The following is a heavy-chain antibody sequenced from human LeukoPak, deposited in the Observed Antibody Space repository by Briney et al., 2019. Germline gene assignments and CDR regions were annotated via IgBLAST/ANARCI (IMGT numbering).Heavy chain of an antibody. CDR2: IKEDGSEK. D-gene: IGHD4-17*01. V-gene: IGHV3-7*02. CDR3: AKYSGAYAIEY. Sequence: TGGSLRLSCAASGFTFSTSWMSWVRQAPGKGLEWVANIKEDGSEKQYVDSVMGRFTVSRDNAKNSLDLQMNIPRGDDTAVYYCAKYSGAYAIEYWGQGTLVTVSS. CDR1: GFTFSTSW. J-gene: IGHJ4*02.